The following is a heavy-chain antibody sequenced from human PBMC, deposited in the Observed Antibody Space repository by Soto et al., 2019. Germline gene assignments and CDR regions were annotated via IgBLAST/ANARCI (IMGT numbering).Heavy chain of an antibody. D-gene: IGHD3-10*01. CDR3: AREGAVRGALGLFDP. CDR1: GGSISSGTYT. J-gene: IGHJ5*02. Sequence: QLQLQESGSGLVKPSQTLSLTCAVSGGSISSGTYTWNWIRQPPGKGLEWIGFTYQSGSTFYNAAPQGRSPNTVDKSKNHFPLPLNPLAAPEQAVQYRAREGAVRGALGLFDPRGPGTLVTVSS. V-gene: IGHV4-30-2*01. CDR2: TYQSGST.